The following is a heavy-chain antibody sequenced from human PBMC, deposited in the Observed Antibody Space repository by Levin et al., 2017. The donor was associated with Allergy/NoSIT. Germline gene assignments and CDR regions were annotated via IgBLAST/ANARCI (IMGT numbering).Heavy chain of an antibody. CDR3: ARVKGLPPYYYYGMDV. CDR1: DFIFRDFY. J-gene: IGHJ6*02. V-gene: IGHV3-11*01. Sequence: PGGSLRLSCVASDFIFRDFYMSWIRQAPGKGLEWVSYIGTSGETTYYADSVKGRFTISRDNAKNSLYLQMNSLRAEDTAVYYCARVKGLPPYYYYGMDVWGQGTTVTVSS. D-gene: IGHD4-11*01. CDR2: IGTSGETT.